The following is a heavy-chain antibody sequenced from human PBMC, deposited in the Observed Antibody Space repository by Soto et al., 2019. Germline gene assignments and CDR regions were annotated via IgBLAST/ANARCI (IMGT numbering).Heavy chain of an antibody. D-gene: IGHD5-12*01. CDR2: IRSKAYGGTT. CDR3: TRDLRVATMALAFDI. Sequence: GGSLRLSCTASGFTFGDYAMSWFRQAPGKGLEWVGFIRSKAYGGTTEYAASVKGRFTISRDDSKSIAYLQMNSLKTEDTAVYYCTRDLRVATMALAFDIWGQGTMVTVSS. V-gene: IGHV3-49*03. CDR1: GFTFGDYA. J-gene: IGHJ3*02.